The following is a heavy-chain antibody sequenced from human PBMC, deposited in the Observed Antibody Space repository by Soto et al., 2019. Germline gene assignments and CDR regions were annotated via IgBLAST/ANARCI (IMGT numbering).Heavy chain of an antibody. CDR2: INYRGST. V-gene: IGHV4-31*03. Sequence: SETLSLTCTVSGGSIGSGSYYWSWIRQHPGKGLEWIGYINYRGSTFYIQSLKSRVTTSIDTSTNQFSLKLSSVTAADMAVYYCARAGYDRDGGGYYYFDYWGQGTLVT. CDR1: GGSIGSGSYY. D-gene: IGHD3-22*01. CDR3: ARAGYDRDGGGYYYFDY. J-gene: IGHJ4*02.